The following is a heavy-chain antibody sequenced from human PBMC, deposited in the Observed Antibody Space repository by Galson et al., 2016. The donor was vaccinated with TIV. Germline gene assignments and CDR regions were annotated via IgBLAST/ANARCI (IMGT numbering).Heavy chain of an antibody. Sequence: SLRLSCAASGFTFKYYPMHWVRQAPGKGLEWLAVISYDGTIETYADSVKGRFTLFRDNSKNTLYLQMNSLRDEDTATYYCAKRETSGSDPLTVTIGLRYWGQGTLVTVSS. CDR3: AKRETSGSDPLTVTIGLRY. J-gene: IGHJ4*02. CDR1: GFTFKYYP. V-gene: IGHV3-30*04. CDR2: ISYDGTIE. D-gene: IGHD4-17*01.